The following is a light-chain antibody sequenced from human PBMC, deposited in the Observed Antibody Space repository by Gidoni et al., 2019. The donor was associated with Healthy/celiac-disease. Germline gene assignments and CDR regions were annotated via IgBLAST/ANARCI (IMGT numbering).Light chain of an antibody. Sequence: EIVLTQSPGTLSLSPGERATLSCRASQSVGSSYLAWYQQKPGQAPRLLIYGASSSATGIPDRFSGSGSGTDFTLTISRLEPEDFAVYYCQQYGSSLLTFGGGTKVEIK. CDR1: QSVGSSY. CDR3: QQYGSSLLT. CDR2: GAS. J-gene: IGKJ4*01. V-gene: IGKV3-20*01.